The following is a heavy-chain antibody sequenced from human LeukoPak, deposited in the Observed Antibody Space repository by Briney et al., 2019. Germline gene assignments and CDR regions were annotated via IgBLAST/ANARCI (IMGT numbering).Heavy chain of an antibody. CDR3: AKPMVRGETLDY. J-gene: IGHJ4*02. D-gene: IGHD3-10*01. CDR1: GFTFSRYG. CDR2: LRYDGSNE. V-gene: IGHV3-30*02. Sequence: PGGSLRLSCAASGFTFSRYGMHWVRQAPGKGLEWVAFLRYDGSNEYYTDSVKGRFSISRDNSWSTLSLQMNSLRPEDTAVYYCAKPMVRGETLDYWGQGTLVTVSS.